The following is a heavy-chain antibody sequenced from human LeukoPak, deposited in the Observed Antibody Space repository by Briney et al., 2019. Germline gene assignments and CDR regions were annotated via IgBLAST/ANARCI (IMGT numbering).Heavy chain of an antibody. CDR1: GFTFSSYS. CDR3: AREGYSSSWYQDY. Sequence: PGGSLRLSCAASGFTFSSYSMNWVRQAPGKGLEGVSYISSSSSTIYYADSVKGRFTISRDNAKNSLYLQMNSLRAEDTAVYYCAREGYSSSWYQDYWGQGTLVTVSS. V-gene: IGHV3-48*01. CDR2: ISSSSSTI. J-gene: IGHJ4*02. D-gene: IGHD6-13*01.